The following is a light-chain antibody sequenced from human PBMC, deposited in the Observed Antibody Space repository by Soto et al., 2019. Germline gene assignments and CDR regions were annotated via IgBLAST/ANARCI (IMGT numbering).Light chain of an antibody. Sequence: QSALTQPASVSGSPGQSITISCTGTSSDVGGYNYVSWYPQHPGKAPKLMIYAVSNRPSGVSNRFSGSKSGNTASLTISGLQAEYEADYYCSSYTISSTLVFGTGTNVTVL. CDR1: SSDVGGYNY. V-gene: IGLV2-14*01. CDR3: SSYTISSTLV. CDR2: AVS. J-gene: IGLJ1*01.